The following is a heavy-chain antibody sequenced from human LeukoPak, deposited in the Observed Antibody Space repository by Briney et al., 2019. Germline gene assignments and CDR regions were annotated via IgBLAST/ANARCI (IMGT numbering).Heavy chain of an antibody. CDR2: ISYSGST. V-gene: IGHV4-59*08. D-gene: IGHD3-10*01. J-gene: IGHJ4*02. Sequence: SQTLSLTRTVSGASISSYYWSWIRQPPGKGLEWIGYISYSGSTNYNPSLKSRVTISADTTKNQVSLTLSSVTAAATAVYYCARHPELYFFDYWGQGTLVTVSS. CDR1: GASISSYY. CDR3: ARHPELYFFDY.